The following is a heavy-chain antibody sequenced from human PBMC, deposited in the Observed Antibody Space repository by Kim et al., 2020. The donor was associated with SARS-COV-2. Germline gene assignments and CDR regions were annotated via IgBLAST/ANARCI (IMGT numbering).Heavy chain of an antibody. J-gene: IGHJ4*02. D-gene: IGHD2-2*01. CDR3: AVRPPSRPFDY. CDR2: IYYSGST. V-gene: IGHV4-39*01. Sequence: SETLSLTCTVSGGSISSSSYYWGWIRQPPGKGLEWIGSIYYSGSTYYNPSLKSRVTISVDTSKNQFSLKLSSVTAADTAVYYCAVRPPSRPFDYWGQGTLVTVSS. CDR1: GGSISSSSYY.